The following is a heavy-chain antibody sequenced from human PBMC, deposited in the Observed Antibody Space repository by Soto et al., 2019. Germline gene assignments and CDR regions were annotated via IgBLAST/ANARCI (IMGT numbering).Heavy chain of an antibody. CDR1: GFTFTSSA. CDR2: GVVGSGNT. Sequence: ASVKVSCKASGFTFTSSAWQWVRQARGQRGEWIGWGVVGSGNTNYAQKFQERDTITRDMSTSTAYMELSSLRSEDTAVYYCAALAASSYYYDSSGYYLFDYWGQGTLVTVSS. V-gene: IGHV1-58*01. J-gene: IGHJ4*02. D-gene: IGHD3-22*01. CDR3: AALAASSYYYDSSGYYLFDY.